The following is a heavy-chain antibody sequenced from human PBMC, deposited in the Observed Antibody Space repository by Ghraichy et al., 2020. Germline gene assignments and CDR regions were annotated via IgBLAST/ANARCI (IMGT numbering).Heavy chain of an antibody. Sequence: GVLRLSCAASGFTFSSYSMNWVRQAPGKGPEWVSYISTSSSTIYYADSVKGRFTISRDNAKNSLYLQMNSLRDEDTAVYYCARDTIFGVVGPIDYWGQGTLVTVSS. CDR2: ISTSSSTI. D-gene: IGHD3-3*01. CDR3: ARDTIFGVVGPIDY. CDR1: GFTFSSYS. J-gene: IGHJ4*02. V-gene: IGHV3-48*02.